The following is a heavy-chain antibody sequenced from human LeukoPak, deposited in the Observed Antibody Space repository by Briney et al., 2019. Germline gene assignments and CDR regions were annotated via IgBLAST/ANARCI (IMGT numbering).Heavy chain of an antibody. V-gene: IGHV4-61*02. CDR3: AREGRIVGATVDY. D-gene: IGHD1-26*01. CDR1: GGSISSGSYY. CDR2: IYTSGST. J-gene: IGHJ4*02. Sequence: SETLSLTCTVSGGSISSGSYYWSWIRQPAGKGLEWIGRIYTSGSTNYNPSLKSRVTISVDTSKNQFSLKLSSVTAADTAVYYCAREGRIVGATVDYWGQGTLFTVSS.